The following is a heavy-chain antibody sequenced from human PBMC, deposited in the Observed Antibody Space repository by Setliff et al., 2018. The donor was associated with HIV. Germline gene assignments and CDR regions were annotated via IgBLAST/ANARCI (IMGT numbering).Heavy chain of an antibody. CDR1: GGSISRGSYY. CDR2: IYTNGNT. Sequence: KPSETLSLTCTVSGGSISRGSYYWSWIRQPAGKGLEWIGRIYTNGNTNYNPSLKSRVTVSADTSKNQFSLKLTSVTAADTAVYYCARGDPFTDFDSWGQGTLVTVSS. V-gene: IGHV4-61*02. J-gene: IGHJ4*02. CDR3: ARGDPFTDFDS. D-gene: IGHD3-16*01.